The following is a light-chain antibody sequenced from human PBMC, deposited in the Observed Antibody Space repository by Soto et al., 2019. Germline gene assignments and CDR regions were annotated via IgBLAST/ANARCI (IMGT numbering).Light chain of an antibody. J-gene: IGKJ5*01. CDR3: QQRNSWPVS. CDR2: DSS. V-gene: IGKV3-11*01. CDR1: QTVSSY. Sequence: EIVLTQSPATLSLSPGERATLSCRASQTVSSYLAWYQQKPGQAPRLLIYDSSNSTTGIPARFSGSGSGTDFTLTISSLEPDDSAVYYCQQRNSWPVSFGQGTRLEIK.